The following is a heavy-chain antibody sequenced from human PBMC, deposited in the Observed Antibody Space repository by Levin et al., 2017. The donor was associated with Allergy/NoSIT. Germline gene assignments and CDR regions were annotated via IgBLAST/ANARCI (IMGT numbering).Heavy chain of an antibody. CDR2: IWYDGSNK. CDR1: GFTFSSYG. J-gene: IGHJ4*02. V-gene: IGHV3-33*01. CDR3: ARGGGIAARNLDY. D-gene: IGHD6-6*01. Sequence: PGGSLRLSCAASGFTFSSYGMHWVRQAPGKGLEWVAVIWYDGSNKYYADSVKGRFTISRDNSKNTLYLQMNSLRAEDTAVYYCARGGGIAARNLDYWGQGTLVTVSS.